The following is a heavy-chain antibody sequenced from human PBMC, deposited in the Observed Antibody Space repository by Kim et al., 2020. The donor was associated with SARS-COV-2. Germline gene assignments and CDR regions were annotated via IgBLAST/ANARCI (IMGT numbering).Heavy chain of an antibody. V-gene: IGHV3-30*18. CDR1: GFTFSSYG. Sequence: GGSLRLSCAASGFTFSSYGMHWVRQAPGKGLEWVAVISYDGSNKYYADSVKGRFTISRDNSKNTLYLQMNSLRAEDTAVYYCAKDGWSGYYDILPPGYWGQGTLVTVSS. CDR2: ISYDGSNK. CDR3: AKDGWSGYYDILPPGY. D-gene: IGHD3-9*01. J-gene: IGHJ4*02.